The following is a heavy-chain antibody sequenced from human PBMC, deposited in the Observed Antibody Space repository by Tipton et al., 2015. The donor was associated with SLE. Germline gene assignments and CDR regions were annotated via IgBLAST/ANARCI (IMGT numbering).Heavy chain of an antibody. Sequence: TLSLTCTVSGASINDHYWGWVRQSPGKGREWIGYIYYSGSTTYNPSLKSRVTISVDKSKTRFSLKLNSVTAADTAVYYCARDWIMVPGVIRYYAMDVWGQGTTVTVSS. D-gene: IGHD3-10*01. CDR1: GASINDHY. CDR2: IYYSGST. CDR3: ARDWIMVPGVIRYYAMDV. J-gene: IGHJ6*02. V-gene: IGHV4-59*11.